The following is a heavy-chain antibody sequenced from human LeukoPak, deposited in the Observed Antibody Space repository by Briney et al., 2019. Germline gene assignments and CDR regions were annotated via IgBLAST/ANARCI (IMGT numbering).Heavy chain of an antibody. D-gene: IGHD7-27*01. CDR1: GFTFSSYS. Sequence: GGSLRLSCAASGFTFSSYSMNWVRQAPGKGLEWVSSISSSSSYIYYADSVKGRFTISRDNAKNSLYLQMNSLRAEDTAVYYCARDLKLTGDGGRYFDYWGQGTLVTVSS. CDR2: ISSSSSYI. CDR3: ARDLKLTGDGGRYFDY. J-gene: IGHJ4*02. V-gene: IGHV3-21*01.